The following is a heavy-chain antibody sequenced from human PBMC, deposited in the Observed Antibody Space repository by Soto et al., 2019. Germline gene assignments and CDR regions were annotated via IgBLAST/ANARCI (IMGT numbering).Heavy chain of an antibody. CDR2: INHSAST. V-gene: IGHV4-34*01. CDR3: ARGGGSSDNYFAP. D-gene: IGHD3-16*01. J-gene: IGHJ5*02. CDR1: GEPFSPYY. Sequence: SETLSLTCAVYGEPFSPYYLTWTRQPPGKGLESIVEINHSASTNYSPSLKSRVTMSVDTSKNQFSMKLRSVTAADTAVYYCARGGGSSDNYFAPSGHGTQVTVSS.